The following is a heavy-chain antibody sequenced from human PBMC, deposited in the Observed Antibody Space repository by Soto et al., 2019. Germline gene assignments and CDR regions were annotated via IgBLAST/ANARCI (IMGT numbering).Heavy chain of an antibody. CDR3: GGATNHDAFDI. J-gene: IGHJ3*02. V-gene: IGHV4-34*01. CDR2: INHSGST. Sequence: SETLSLTCAVYGGSFSGYYWSWIRQPPGKGLEWIGEINHSGSTNYNPSLKSRVTISVDTSKNQFSLKLSSVTAADTAVYYCGGATNHDAFDIWGQGTMVTVSS. CDR1: GGSFSGYY.